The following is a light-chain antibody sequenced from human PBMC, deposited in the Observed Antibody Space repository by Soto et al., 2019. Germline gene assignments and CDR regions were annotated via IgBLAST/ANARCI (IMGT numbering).Light chain of an antibody. CDR2: EVS. CDR1: SSDVGGYNY. Sequence: SVLTQPASVSGSPGQSITISCTGTSSDVGGYNYVSWYQQHPGKAPKLMIYEVSNRPSGVSNRFSGSKSGNTASLTISGLQAEDEADYYCSSYTSSSTPRYVFGTGTEVTVL. CDR3: SSYTSSSTPRYV. J-gene: IGLJ1*01. V-gene: IGLV2-14*01.